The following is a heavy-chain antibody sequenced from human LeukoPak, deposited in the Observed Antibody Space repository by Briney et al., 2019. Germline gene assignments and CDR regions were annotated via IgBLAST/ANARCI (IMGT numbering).Heavy chain of an antibody. CDR1: EFTFSSHA. CDR3: ARGTGFDWLLLGAFDI. CDR2: IKQDGSEK. D-gene: IGHD3-9*01. Sequence: GGSLRLSCAASEFTFSSHAMSWVRQAPGTGLEWVANIKQDGSEKYYLDVVMGRFANSRDNAKNSLYLQMNSLRAEDTAVYYCARGTGFDWLLLGAFDIWGQGTMVTVSS. V-gene: IGHV3-7*01. J-gene: IGHJ3*02.